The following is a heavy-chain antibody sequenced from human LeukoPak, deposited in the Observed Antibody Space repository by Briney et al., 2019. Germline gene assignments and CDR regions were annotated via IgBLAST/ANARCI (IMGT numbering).Heavy chain of an antibody. D-gene: IGHD1-7*01. V-gene: IGHV4-4*07. CDR3: ARDNWNYFDAFDI. CDR2: IYTSGST. Sequence: SETLSLTCTVSGGAISSYYWSWIREPAGKGLEWIGRIYTSGSTNYNPSLKSRVTMSVDTSKNQFSLKLSSVTAADTAVYYCARDNWNYFDAFDIWGQGTMVTVSS. J-gene: IGHJ3*02. CDR1: GGAISSYY.